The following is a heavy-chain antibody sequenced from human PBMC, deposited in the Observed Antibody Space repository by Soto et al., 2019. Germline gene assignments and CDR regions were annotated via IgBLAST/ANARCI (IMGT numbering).Heavy chain of an antibody. J-gene: IGHJ4*02. V-gene: IGHV1-18*01. CDR2: IDPKNGNT. CDR1: GYTFTTFG. Sequence: GASVKVSCKASGYTFTTFGISWVRQAPGQRLEWKGWIDPKNGNTKDALKFQGRVTMTTDTSTSTAYMELRSLRSDDTAVYYCAKEYCDSSRCFLPDYWGQGALVTVSS. D-gene: IGHD2-2*01. CDR3: AKEYCDSSRCFLPDY.